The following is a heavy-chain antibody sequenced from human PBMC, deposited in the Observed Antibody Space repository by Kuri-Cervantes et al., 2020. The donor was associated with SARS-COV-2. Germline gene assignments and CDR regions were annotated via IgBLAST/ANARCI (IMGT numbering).Heavy chain of an antibody. Sequence: SETLSLTCAVYGGSFSDYSWSWIRQPPGKGLEWIGEINHSGSTNYNPSLKSRGTISVDTSKNQFSLNLNSVTAADTAVYYCARVLYSGDYGPTYYFDYWGQGTLVTVSS. V-gene: IGHV4-34*01. D-gene: IGHD4-17*01. CDR1: GGSFSDYS. CDR2: INHSGST. J-gene: IGHJ4*02. CDR3: ARVLYSGDYGPTYYFDY.